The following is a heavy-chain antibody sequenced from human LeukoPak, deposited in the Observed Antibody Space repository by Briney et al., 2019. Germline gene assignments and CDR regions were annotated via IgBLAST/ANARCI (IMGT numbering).Heavy chain of an antibody. D-gene: IGHD6-19*01. CDR3: ARDLRYSSGWSASGMDV. Sequence: SVKVSCKASGYTFSSYAISWVRQAPGQGLEWMGGIIPIFGTANYAQKFQGRVTITADESTSTAYMELSSLRSDDTAVYYCARDLRYSSGWSASGMDVWGKGTTVTISS. CDR2: IIPIFGTA. J-gene: IGHJ6*03. CDR1: GYTFSSYA. V-gene: IGHV1-69*13.